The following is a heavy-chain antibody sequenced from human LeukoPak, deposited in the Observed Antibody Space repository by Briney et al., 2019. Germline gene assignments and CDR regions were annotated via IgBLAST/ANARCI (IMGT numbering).Heavy chain of an antibody. J-gene: IGHJ4*02. D-gene: IGHD3-3*01. V-gene: IGHV1-46*01. CDR2: INPSGGST. CDR1: GYTFTSYY. CDR3: ASSSRAGWLFYHYAFDY. Sequence: ASVKVSCKASGYTFTSYYMHWVRQAPGQGLEWMGIINPSGGSTSYAQKFQGRVTMTRDTSTSTVYMELSSLRSEDTAVYYCASSSRAGWLFYHYAFDYWGQGTLVTVSS.